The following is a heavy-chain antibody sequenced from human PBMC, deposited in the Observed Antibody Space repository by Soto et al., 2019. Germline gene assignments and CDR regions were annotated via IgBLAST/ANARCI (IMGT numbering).Heavy chain of an antibody. V-gene: IGHV4-34*01. D-gene: IGHD4-17*01. CDR2: IYHSGST. Sequence: QVQLQQWGAGLLKPSETLSLTCAVYGGSFSGYYWSWIRQPPGKGLECIGEIYHSGSTYYNPSLKSRVTISVDTSKNQFSLKLSSVTAADTAVYYCARETSRTTGGPKGHFDLWGRGTLVTVSS. CDR1: GGSFSGYY. J-gene: IGHJ2*01. CDR3: ARETSRTTGGPKGHFDL.